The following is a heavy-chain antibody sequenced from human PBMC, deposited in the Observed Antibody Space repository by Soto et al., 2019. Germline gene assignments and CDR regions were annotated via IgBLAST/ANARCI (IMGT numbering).Heavy chain of an antibody. D-gene: IGHD3-22*01. V-gene: IGHV3-53*02. Sequence: EVQLVETGGGLIQPGGSLRVSCAASGFTVSSYYMSWVRQAPGKGLEWVSVIYSGGSTYYADSVKGRFSVPRDNSKNSLSLQMNSLRAEDTAVYYCARGRYYYDSMGYLSPVDYWGQGTLVSVAS. CDR2: IYSGGST. CDR3: ARGRYYYDSMGYLSPVDY. J-gene: IGHJ4*02. CDR1: GFTVSSYY.